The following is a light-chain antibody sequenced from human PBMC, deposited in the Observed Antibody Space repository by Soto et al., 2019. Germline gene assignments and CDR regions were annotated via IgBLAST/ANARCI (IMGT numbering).Light chain of an antibody. J-gene: IGLJ2*01. V-gene: IGLV2-14*01. CDR1: SSDVGGYNY. Sequence: QSALTQPASVSGSPGQSITISCTGTSSDVGGYNYVSWYQQHPGKAPKLMIYEVSNRPSGVSNRFSGSNSGNTASLTISGLQAEDAADYYCRSYTSSSTLVFGGGTKLTVL. CDR2: EVS. CDR3: RSYTSSSTLV.